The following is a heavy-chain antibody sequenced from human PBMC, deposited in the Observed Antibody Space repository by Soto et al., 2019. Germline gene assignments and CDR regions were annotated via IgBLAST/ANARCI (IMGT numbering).Heavy chain of an antibody. V-gene: IGHV3-48*02. J-gene: IGHJ6*02. D-gene: IGHD6-6*01. CDR1: GFTFSSYS. CDR2: ISSSSSTI. CDR3: ARVWSLTSIAAHYYYYGMDV. Sequence: GGSLRLSCAASGFTFSSYSMNWVRQAPGKGLEWVSYISSSSSTIYYADSVKGRFTISRDNAKNSLYLQMNSLRDEDTAVYYCARVWSLTSIAAHYYYYGMDVRGQGTTVTSP.